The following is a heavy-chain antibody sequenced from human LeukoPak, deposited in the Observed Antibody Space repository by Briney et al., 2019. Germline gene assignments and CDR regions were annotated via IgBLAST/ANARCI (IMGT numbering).Heavy chain of an antibody. Sequence: ASVKVSCKASGYTFTSYAINWVRQAPGQGLEWMGWISTYNGNTNYAQKFQGRVTMTTDTSTSTAYMELRSLRSDDTAVYYCARSYYDTSGYFIPTDYWGQGTLVTVSS. CDR3: ARSYYDTSGYFIPTDY. V-gene: IGHV1-18*01. CDR1: GYTFTSYA. D-gene: IGHD3-22*01. J-gene: IGHJ4*02. CDR2: ISTYNGNT.